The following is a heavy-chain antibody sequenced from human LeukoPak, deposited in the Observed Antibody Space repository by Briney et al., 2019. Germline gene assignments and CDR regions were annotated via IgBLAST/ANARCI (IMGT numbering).Heavy chain of an antibody. CDR2: IYTSGST. J-gene: IGHJ4*02. D-gene: IGHD3-10*01. CDR3: ASGTRGGEAYFDY. Sequence: PSQTLSLTCTVSGGSISSGSYYWSWLRQPAGKGLEWIGRIYTSGSTNYNPSLKSRVTISVDTSKNQFSLKLSSVTAADTAVYYCASGTRGGEAYFDYWGQGTLVTVSS. CDR1: GGSISSGSYY. V-gene: IGHV4-61*02.